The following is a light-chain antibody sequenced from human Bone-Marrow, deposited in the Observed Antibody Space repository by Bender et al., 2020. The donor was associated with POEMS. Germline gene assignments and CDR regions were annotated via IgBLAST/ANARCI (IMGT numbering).Light chain of an antibody. CDR2: EVD. CDR1: SNDIGGYDY. V-gene: IGLV2-14*01. J-gene: IGLJ1*01. CDR3: LSFTATGTQV. Sequence: QSALTQPASVSGSPGQSITISCIGSSNDIGGYDYVSWHQQHPGKAPKVIIYEVDHRSSGVPGRFSGSKSGNTASLTVSRLQAEDEADYYCLSFTATGTQVFGPGTKVTVV.